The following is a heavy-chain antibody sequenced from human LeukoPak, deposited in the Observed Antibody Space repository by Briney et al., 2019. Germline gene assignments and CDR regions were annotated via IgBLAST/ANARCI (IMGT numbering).Heavy chain of an antibody. Sequence: SVKVSCKASGGTFSSYAISWVRQAPGQGLEWMGGIIPIFGTANYAQKFQGRVTITADKSTSTAYMELSRLRSDDTAVYYRARVRYRLAETYIDYWGQGTLVTVSS. CDR2: IIPIFGTA. J-gene: IGHJ4*02. V-gene: IGHV1-69*06. D-gene: IGHD3-16*01. CDR1: GGTFSSYA. CDR3: ARVRYRLAETYIDY.